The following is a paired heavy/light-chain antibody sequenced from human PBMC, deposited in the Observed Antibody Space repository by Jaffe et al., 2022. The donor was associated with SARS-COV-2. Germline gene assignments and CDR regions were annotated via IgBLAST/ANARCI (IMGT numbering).Light chain of an antibody. CDR2: GDT. CDR1: NSNIGARYD. J-gene: IGLJ2*01. Sequence: QSVLTQPPSVSGAPGQRVTIACTGTNSNIGARYDVHWYQHLPGTTPKLLIYGDTNRPSGVPDRFSGSKSGTSASLAITGLQPEDEADYYCQSYDSSLSGVVFGGGTKLTV. CDR3: QSYDSSLSGVV. V-gene: IGLV1-40*01.
Heavy chain of an antibody. CDR1: GVPFNTFT. J-gene: IGHJ5*02. V-gene: IGHV1-69*02. Sequence: VQLVQSGAEVKKPGSSIKVSCQASGVPFNTFTINWIRHAPGQGLQWVGGVIPILNLVSYAQDFQGRVTITADKSSRTAYMELTSLRSDDTAVYYCASGSGMGSQTPIGHNWFDPWGQGTLLTVSS. D-gene: IGHD3-10*01. CDR3: ASGSGMGSQTPIGHNWFDP. CDR2: VIPILNLV.